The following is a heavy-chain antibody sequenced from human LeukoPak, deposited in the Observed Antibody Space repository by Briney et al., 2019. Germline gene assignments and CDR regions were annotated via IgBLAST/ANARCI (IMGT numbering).Heavy chain of an antibody. V-gene: IGHV3-33*05. CDR1: GFTFNNYG. CDR2: ISYDGSNK. D-gene: IGHD5-12*01. Sequence: YPGGSLRLSCAASGFTFNNYGMHWVRQAPGKGLEWVAVISYDGSNKYYADSVKGRFTISRDNSKNTLYLQMSSLRAEDTAVYYCAKGLPYGGYDYWFDPWGQGTLVTVSS. CDR3: AKGLPYGGYDYWFDP. J-gene: IGHJ5*02.